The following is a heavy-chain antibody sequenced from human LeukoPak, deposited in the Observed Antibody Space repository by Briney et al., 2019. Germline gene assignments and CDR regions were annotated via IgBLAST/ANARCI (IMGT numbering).Heavy chain of an antibody. Sequence: GASVKVSCTASGYTFTIYAMHWVRQAPGQGLEWMGWISAYNGNTNYAQKLQGRVTMTTDTSTSTAYMELRSLRSDDTAVYYCARARSSGWYWDYWGQGTLVTVSS. D-gene: IGHD6-19*01. V-gene: IGHV1-18*01. CDR3: ARARSSGWYWDY. CDR1: GYTFTIYA. J-gene: IGHJ4*02. CDR2: ISAYNGNT.